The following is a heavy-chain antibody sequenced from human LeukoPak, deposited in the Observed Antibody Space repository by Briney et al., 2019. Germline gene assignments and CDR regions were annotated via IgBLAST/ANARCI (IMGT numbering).Heavy chain of an antibody. CDR1: GFTFSSYA. CDR3: ASSRNSAWHNFDY. D-gene: IGHD6-19*01. CDR2: VSYDGSNK. Sequence: PGGSLRLSCAASGFTFSSYAMHWVRQAPGKGLEWVAVVSYDGSNKYYADSVKGRFTISRDNSKNTLYVQMNSLRGEDTAVYYCASSRNSAWHNFDYWGQGTLVIVSS. V-gene: IGHV3-30*04. J-gene: IGHJ4*02.